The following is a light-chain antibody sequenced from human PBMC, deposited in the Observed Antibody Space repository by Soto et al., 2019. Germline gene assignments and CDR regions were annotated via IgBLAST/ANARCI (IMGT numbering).Light chain of an antibody. J-gene: IGKJ1*01. CDR2: GAS. CDR1: QSVSSN. Sequence: EIVMTQSPATLSVFPGEIVTLSCRASQSVSSNLAWFQHKPGQAPRLLIYGASIRATGIPARFSGSGSRTGFTLTISSLQSEDFGVYYCQQYKNWWTFGQGTKVDIK. CDR3: QQYKNWWT. V-gene: IGKV3-15*01.